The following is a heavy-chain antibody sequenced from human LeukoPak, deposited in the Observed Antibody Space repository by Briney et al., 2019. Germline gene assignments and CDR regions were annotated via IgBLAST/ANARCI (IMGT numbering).Heavy chain of an antibody. CDR3: AKVGAPPLFDY. CDR1: GFTFSSYA. Sequence: GGSLRLSCAASGFTFSSYAMSWVRQAPGKGLEWVAVISYDGSNKYYADSVKGRFTISRDNSKNTLYLQMNSLRAEDTAVYYCAKVGAPPLFDYWGQGTLVTVSS. D-gene: IGHD1-26*01. V-gene: IGHV3-30*18. J-gene: IGHJ4*02. CDR2: ISYDGSNK.